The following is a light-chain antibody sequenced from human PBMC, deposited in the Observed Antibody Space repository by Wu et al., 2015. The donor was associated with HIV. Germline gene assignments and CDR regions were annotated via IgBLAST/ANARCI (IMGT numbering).Light chain of an antibody. CDR3: QQYGSSRYS. J-gene: IGKJ2*03. CDR2: GAS. Sequence: EIVLTQSPGTLSLSPGERATLSCRASQVVSSNYLAWYQQKPGQAPRLLIFGASSRATGIPDRISGSGSGTDFALTISRLEPEDFAVYYCQQYGSSRYSFGQGTKLQIK. CDR1: QVVSSNY. V-gene: IGKV3-20*01.